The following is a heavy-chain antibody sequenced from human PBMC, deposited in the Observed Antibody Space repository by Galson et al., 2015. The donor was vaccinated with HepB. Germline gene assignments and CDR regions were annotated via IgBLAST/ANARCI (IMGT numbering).Heavy chain of an antibody. Sequence: SVKVSCKASGYTFTTYAIHWVRQAPGQRLEWMGWINAGNGNTKCSQKFQGRVTITRDTSASTAYMELSSLGSGDTAVYYCARDRIPDPFFDYWGQGTLVTVSS. CDR3: ARDRIPDPFFDY. CDR2: INAGNGNT. CDR1: GYTFTTYA. J-gene: IGHJ4*02. V-gene: IGHV1-3*01.